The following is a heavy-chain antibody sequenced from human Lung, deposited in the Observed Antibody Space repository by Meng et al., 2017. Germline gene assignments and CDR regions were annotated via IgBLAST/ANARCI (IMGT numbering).Heavy chain of an antibody. D-gene: IGHD1-1*01. J-gene: IGHJ1*01. CDR1: GFTFTDHW. Sequence: EVQLVESGGGLVPPGGSLSISGAASGFTFTDHWMHWVRQGPGKGLVWVSRINRDGTKPTYADSVKGRFTISRDNAKNTLYLQMNNLRAEDTAFYYCTNDRLNHWGQGALVTVSS. CDR3: TNDRLNH. V-gene: IGHV3-74*01. CDR2: INRDGTKP.